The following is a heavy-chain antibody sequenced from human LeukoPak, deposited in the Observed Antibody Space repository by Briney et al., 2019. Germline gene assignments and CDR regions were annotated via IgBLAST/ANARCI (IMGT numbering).Heavy chain of an antibody. D-gene: IGHD6-6*01. Sequence: QPGRSLRLSCAASGFTFSNYGIHGVRQAPGKGLEWVAVIWYDGTNAYYADSVKGRFTISRDNSKNTLYLQMNSLRAEDTAVYYCVKSGAARLLYKVDWFDPWGQGTLVIVSS. CDR2: IWYDGTNA. J-gene: IGHJ5*02. CDR3: VKSGAARLLYKVDWFDP. CDR1: GFTFSNYG. V-gene: IGHV3-33*06.